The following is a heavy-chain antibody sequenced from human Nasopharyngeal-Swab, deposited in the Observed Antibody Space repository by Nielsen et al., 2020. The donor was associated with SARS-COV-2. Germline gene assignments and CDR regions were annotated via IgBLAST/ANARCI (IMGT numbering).Heavy chain of an antibody. V-gene: IGHV3-23*01. CDR1: GFTFSSYA. Sequence: GGSLRLSCAASGFTFSSYAVSWVRQAPGKGLEWVSAISGSGGSTYYADSVKGRFTISRDNSKNTLYLQMNSLRAEDTAVYYCARDIYGDYPFDYWGQGTLVTVSS. CDR3: ARDIYGDYPFDY. J-gene: IGHJ4*02. CDR2: ISGSGGST. D-gene: IGHD4-17*01.